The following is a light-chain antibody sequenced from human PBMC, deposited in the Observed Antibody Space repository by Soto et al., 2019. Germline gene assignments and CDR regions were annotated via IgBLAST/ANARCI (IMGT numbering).Light chain of an antibody. CDR3: CSYTRTSNHYF. J-gene: IGLJ1*01. Sequence: QSVLAQATSLSGAPGQSLTISCTGTSSDLGGYDYVSWYQQRPGKAPKLMIYEVRYRPSGVSNRFSGSKSGNTASLTISGLQAEDEAVYYCCSYTRTSNHYFFGSGTKVTVL. CDR2: EVR. V-gene: IGLV2-14*01. CDR1: SSDLGGYDY.